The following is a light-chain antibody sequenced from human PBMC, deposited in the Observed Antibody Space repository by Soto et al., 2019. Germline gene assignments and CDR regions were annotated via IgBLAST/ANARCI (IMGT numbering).Light chain of an antibody. Sequence: QSVLTQPASVSGSPGQSITISCTGTSSDVGGYNYVSWYQQHPGKAPKLMIYDLSNRPSGVSNRFSGSKSGNTASLTISGLQAEDEADYYCSSYTSSSTLYVFGTGTKLTVL. CDR1: SSDVGGYNY. J-gene: IGLJ1*01. V-gene: IGLV2-14*01. CDR3: SSYTSSSTLYV. CDR2: DLS.